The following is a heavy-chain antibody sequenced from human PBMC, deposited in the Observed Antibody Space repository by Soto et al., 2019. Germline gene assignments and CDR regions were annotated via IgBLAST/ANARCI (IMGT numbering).Heavy chain of an antibody. CDR3: AKDRGSAWTNYFDS. CDR2: VSFDGSSE. Sequence: PGGSLRLSCAGSGFSFSHYGMHWVRQAPGKGLEWVAVVSFDGSSEYYVDSVKGRFSVSRDNSRNTLFLQMSSLRIEDTAVYYCAKDRGSAWTNYFDSWGQGTLVTVSS. J-gene: IGHJ4*02. CDR1: GFSFSHYG. D-gene: IGHD6-25*01. V-gene: IGHV3-30*18.